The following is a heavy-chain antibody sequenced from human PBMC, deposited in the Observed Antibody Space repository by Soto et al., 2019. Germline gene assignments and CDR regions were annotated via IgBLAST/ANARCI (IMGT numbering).Heavy chain of an antibody. CDR3: ARLRGSGGYSAYYFDS. V-gene: IGHV4-31*03. CDR1: GSINSGGYY. Sequence: QVHLQESGPGLVRPSQTLSLTCTVSGSINSGGYYWSWVRQHPVKGLEWIGYIHYSGSTWYNPSLKSRISTSVDTSKDQFSLELSSVTVADTAVYYCARLRGSGGYSAYYFDSWGQGMLVIVSS. J-gene: IGHJ4*02. CDR2: IHYSGST. D-gene: IGHD3-10*01.